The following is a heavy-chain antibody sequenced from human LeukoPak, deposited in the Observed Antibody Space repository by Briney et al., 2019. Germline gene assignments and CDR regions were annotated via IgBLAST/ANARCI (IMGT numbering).Heavy chain of an antibody. Sequence: PSETLSLTCTVSGGSISGYYWSWIRQPPGKGLEWIGYIYYSGSTNYNPSLKSRVTISVDTSKNQFSLKLSSVTAADTAVYYCARDGYNYGDAFDIWGQGTMVTVSS. D-gene: IGHD5-24*01. J-gene: IGHJ3*02. CDR1: GGSISGYY. CDR2: IYYSGST. CDR3: ARDGYNYGDAFDI. V-gene: IGHV4-59*12.